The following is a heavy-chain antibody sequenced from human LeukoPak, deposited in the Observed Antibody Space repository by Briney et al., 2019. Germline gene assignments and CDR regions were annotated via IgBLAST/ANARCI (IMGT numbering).Heavy chain of an antibody. CDR2: INHSGST. CDR3: ARVSGITMIVVLQSDAFDI. CDR1: GGSFSGYY. Sequence: SETLSLTCAVYGGSFSGYYWSWIRQPPGKGLEWIGEINHSGSTNYNPSLKSRVTISVDTSKKQFSLKLSSVTAADTAVYYCARVSGITMIVVLQSDAFDIWGQGSMVTVSS. J-gene: IGHJ3*02. V-gene: IGHV4-34*01. D-gene: IGHD3-22*01.